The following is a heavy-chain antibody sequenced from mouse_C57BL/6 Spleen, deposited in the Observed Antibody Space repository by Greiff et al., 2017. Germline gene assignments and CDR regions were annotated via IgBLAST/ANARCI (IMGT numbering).Heavy chain of an antibody. D-gene: IGHD1-1*01. CDR2: INPSTGGT. CDR3: ARSSYYGSSPDWYFDV. V-gene: IGHV1-42*01. J-gene: IGHJ1*03. CDR1: GYSFTGYY. Sequence: VQLQRSGPELVQPGASVKISCKASGYSFTGYYMNWVKQSPEKSLEWIGEINPSTGGTTYNQKFKAKATLTVDKSSSTVYLQLKSLTSEDSAVYYCARSSYYGSSPDWYFDVWGTGTTVTVSS.